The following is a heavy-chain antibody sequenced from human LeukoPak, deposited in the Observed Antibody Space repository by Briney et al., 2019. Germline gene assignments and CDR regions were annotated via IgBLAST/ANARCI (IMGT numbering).Heavy chain of an antibody. CDR1: GGSFSGYY. D-gene: IGHD3-16*01. V-gene: IGHV4-34*01. J-gene: IGHJ6*03. CDR2: INHSGST. CDR3: QGGYYYMDV. Sequence: PSETLSLTCAVYGGSFSGYYWSWIRQPPGKGLEWIGEINHSGSTNYNPSLKSRVTISVDTSKNQFSLKPSSVTAADTAVYYCQGGYYYMDVWGKGTTVTVSS.